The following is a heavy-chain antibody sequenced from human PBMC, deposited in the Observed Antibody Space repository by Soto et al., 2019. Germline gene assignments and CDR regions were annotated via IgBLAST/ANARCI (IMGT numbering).Heavy chain of an antibody. CDR1: GFTFSSYA. J-gene: IGHJ6*02. Sequence: GGSLRLSCAASGFTFSSYAMSWVRQAPGKGLEWVSAISGSGGSTYYADSVKGRFTISRDNSKNTLYLQMNSLRAEDTAVYYCAKAKVEAPRGYYGMDVWGQGTTVTVYS. CDR3: AKAKVEAPRGYYGMDV. D-gene: IGHD1-26*01. CDR2: ISGSGGST. V-gene: IGHV3-23*01.